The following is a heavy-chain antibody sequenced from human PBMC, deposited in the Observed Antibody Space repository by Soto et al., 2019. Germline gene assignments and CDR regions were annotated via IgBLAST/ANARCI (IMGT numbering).Heavy chain of an antibody. CDR1: GYTFTSYA. V-gene: IGHV1-3*01. CDR2: INAGNGNT. Sequence: ASVKVSCKASGYTFTSYAMHWVRQAPGQRLEWMGWINAGNGNTKYSQKFQGRVTITRDTSASTAYMELSSLRSEDTAVYYCARLHSSGRPHSNIDYWGQGTLVTVPS. D-gene: IGHD6-19*01. CDR3: ARLHSSGRPHSNIDY. J-gene: IGHJ4*02.